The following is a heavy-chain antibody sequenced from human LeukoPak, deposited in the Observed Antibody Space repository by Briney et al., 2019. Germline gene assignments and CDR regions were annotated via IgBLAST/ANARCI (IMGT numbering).Heavy chain of an antibody. D-gene: IGHD6-19*01. Sequence: GGSLRLACAASRFTFSGSTMHWVRQASGKGLEWVGHIRSKANSYATQYAASVKGRFTISRDDSKNTAYLQMNSLKTEDTAVYYCTIDDSGWSDFDYWGQGTLVTVSS. CDR1: RFTFSGST. CDR2: IRSKANSYAT. CDR3: TIDDSGWSDFDY. J-gene: IGHJ4*02. V-gene: IGHV3-73*01.